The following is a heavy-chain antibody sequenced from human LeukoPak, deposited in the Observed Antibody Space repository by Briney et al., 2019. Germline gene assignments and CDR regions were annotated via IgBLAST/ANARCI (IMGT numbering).Heavy chain of an antibody. Sequence: ASVKVSCKASGGTFSSYAISWVRQAPGQGLEWMGGIIPIFGTANYAQKFQGRVTITADKSTSTAYMELSSLRSEDTAVYYCAGTGYSSSWASGYMDVWGKGTTVTVSS. CDR2: IIPIFGTA. V-gene: IGHV1-69*06. J-gene: IGHJ6*03. D-gene: IGHD6-13*01. CDR3: AGTGYSSSWASGYMDV. CDR1: GGTFSSYA.